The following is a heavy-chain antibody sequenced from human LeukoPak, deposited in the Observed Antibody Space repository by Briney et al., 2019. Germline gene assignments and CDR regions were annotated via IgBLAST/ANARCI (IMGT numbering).Heavy chain of an antibody. CDR1: GDSTSSGPYY. CDR3: AREGSIYYYDSSGYLGY. Sequence: SETLSLTCTVSGDSTSSGPYYWSWIRQPAGKGLEWIGRIYSGGSTSYNPSLKSRVTISVDTSKNQFSLKLSSVTAADTAIYYCAREGSIYYYDSSGYLGYWGQGTLVTVSP. J-gene: IGHJ4*02. CDR2: IYSGGST. D-gene: IGHD3-22*01. V-gene: IGHV4-61*02.